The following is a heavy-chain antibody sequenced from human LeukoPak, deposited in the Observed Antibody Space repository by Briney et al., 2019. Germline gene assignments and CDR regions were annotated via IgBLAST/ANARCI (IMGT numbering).Heavy chain of an antibody. Sequence: PGGSLRLSCAASGFTFSSYSMNWVRQAPGKGLEWVSYISSSSSTIYYADSVKGRFTISRDNAKNSLYLQMNSLRAEDTAVYYCARGSSWYAGTPGYWGQGTLVTVSS. J-gene: IGHJ4*02. D-gene: IGHD6-13*01. CDR3: ARGSSWYAGTPGY. CDR2: ISSSSSTI. CDR1: GFTFSSYS. V-gene: IGHV3-48*01.